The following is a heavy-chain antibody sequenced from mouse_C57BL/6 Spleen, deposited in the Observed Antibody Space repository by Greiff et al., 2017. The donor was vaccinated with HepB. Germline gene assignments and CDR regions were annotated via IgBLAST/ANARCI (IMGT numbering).Heavy chain of an antibody. V-gene: IGHV5-4*03. CDR3: ARGGLGYYGNFWYFDV. Sequence: EVKLEESGGGLVKPGGSLKLSCAASGFTFSSYAMSWVRQTPEKRLEWVATISDGGSYTYYPDNVKGRFTISRDNAKNNLYLQMSHLKSEDTAMYYCARGGLGYYGNFWYFDVWGTGTTVTVSS. J-gene: IGHJ1*03. D-gene: IGHD2-1*01. CDR2: ISDGGSYT. CDR1: GFTFSSYA.